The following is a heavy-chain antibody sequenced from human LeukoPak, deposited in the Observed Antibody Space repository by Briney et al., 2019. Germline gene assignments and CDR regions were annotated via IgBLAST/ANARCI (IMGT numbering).Heavy chain of an antibody. CDR2: IYPGDSDT. CDR1: GYSFTSYS. CDR3: ARPRYSYAMYYFDY. J-gene: IGHJ4*02. D-gene: IGHD5-18*01. V-gene: IGHV5-51*01. Sequence: GESLKISCKGSGYSFTSYSIGWVRQMPGEGLEWIGIIYPGDSDTRYSPSFQGQVTISADKSISTAYLQWSSLKASDTAMYYCARPRYSYAMYYFDYWGQGTLVTVSS.